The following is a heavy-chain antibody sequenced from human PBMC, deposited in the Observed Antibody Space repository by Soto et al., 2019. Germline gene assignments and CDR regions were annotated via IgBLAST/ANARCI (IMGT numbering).Heavy chain of an antibody. J-gene: IGHJ4*02. CDR3: ARDRVYTGGSKADY. CDR2: INTGRGYT. Sequence: QVHLVQSGAEVKKPGSSVRVSCKTTGYTFSNYAISWVRQAPGQGLEWMGWINTGRGYTHYAHDRVTMTKAASTYTAYLEVTSLRSYDTAIYYCARDRVYTGGSKADYWCQGTLVTASS. V-gene: IGHV1-18*01. CDR1: GYTFSNYA. D-gene: IGHD2-8*02.